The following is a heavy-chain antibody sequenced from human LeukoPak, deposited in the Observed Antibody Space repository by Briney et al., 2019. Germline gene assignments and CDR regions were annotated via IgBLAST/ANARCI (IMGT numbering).Heavy chain of an antibody. Sequence: GGSLRLSCAASGFTFSSYAMSWVRQAPGKGLEWVALVSYDGGSKYYADSVKGRITISRDNSKNTLHLQMNSLRSEDTGVYYCARVKGGIAAAGNYFDYWGQGTLVTVSS. V-gene: IGHV3-30-3*01. CDR3: ARVKGGIAAAGNYFDY. J-gene: IGHJ4*02. CDR1: GFTFSSYA. CDR2: VSYDGGSK. D-gene: IGHD6-13*01.